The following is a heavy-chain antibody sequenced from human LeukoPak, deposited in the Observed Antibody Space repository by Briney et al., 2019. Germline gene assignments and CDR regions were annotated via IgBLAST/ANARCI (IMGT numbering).Heavy chain of an antibody. J-gene: IGHJ4*02. Sequence: SETLSLTCTVSGGSISSYYWSWIRQPPGKGLEWIGYIYYSGSANYNPSLKSRVTISVDTSKNQFSLKLSSVTAADTAVYYCARHYYGSGSYYNYYWGQGTLVTVSS. CDR3: ARHYYGSGSYYNYY. V-gene: IGHV4-59*08. D-gene: IGHD3-10*01. CDR1: GGSISSYY. CDR2: IYYSGSA.